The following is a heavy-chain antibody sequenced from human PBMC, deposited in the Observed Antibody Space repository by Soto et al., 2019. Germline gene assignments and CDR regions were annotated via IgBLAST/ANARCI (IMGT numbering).Heavy chain of an antibody. J-gene: IGHJ4*02. CDR1: GGSISSGGYY. Sequence: SETLSLTCTVSGGSISSGGYYWSWIRQHPGKGLEWIGYIYYSGSTNYNPSLKSRVTISVDTSKNQFSLKLSSVTAADTAMYYCARRYGRYFDYWGQGILVTVSS. V-gene: IGHV4-61*08. CDR3: ARRYGRYFDY. D-gene: IGHD4-17*01. CDR2: IYYSGST.